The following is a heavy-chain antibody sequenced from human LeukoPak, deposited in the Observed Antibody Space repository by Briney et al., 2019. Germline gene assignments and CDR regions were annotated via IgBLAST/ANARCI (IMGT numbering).Heavy chain of an antibody. J-gene: IGHJ4*02. Sequence: TSSETLSLTCTVSGGSISSGGYYWSWIRQPPGKGLEWIGYIYYSGSTYYNPSLKSRVTISVDTSKNQFSLKLSSVTAADTAVYYCARDNGSGEYFDYWGQGTLVTVSS. CDR2: IYYSGST. CDR3: ARDNGSGEYFDY. V-gene: IGHV4-30-4*01. D-gene: IGHD3-10*01. CDR1: GGSISSGGYY.